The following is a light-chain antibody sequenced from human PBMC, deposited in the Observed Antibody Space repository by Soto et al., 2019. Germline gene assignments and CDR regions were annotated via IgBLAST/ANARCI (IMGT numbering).Light chain of an antibody. CDR1: SSDVGGYNY. CDR2: DVS. V-gene: IGLV2-11*01. J-gene: IGLJ2*01. CDR3: CYYADGHPTLV. Sequence: SVLTQPRSVSGSPGQSVTISCTGTSSDVGGYNYVSWYQQHPGTVPKLMIYDVSNRPSGVPDRFSGSKSGNTASLTISGRQAEDEADYYCCYYADGHPTLVFGGGTKVTVL.